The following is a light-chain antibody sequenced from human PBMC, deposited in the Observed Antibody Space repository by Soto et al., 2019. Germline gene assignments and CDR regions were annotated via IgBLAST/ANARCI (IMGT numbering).Light chain of an antibody. V-gene: IGLV1-44*01. Sequence: QSVLTQPPSASGTPGQRVTMSCSGSSSNIGSDTVNWYQQLPGAAPKLLIYSNNQRPSGVPDRFSGSKSGTSASLAISGLQSEDEADYHCAAWDDSLHGGVFGGGTKLTVL. J-gene: IGLJ3*02. CDR1: SSNIGSDT. CDR2: SNN. CDR3: AAWDDSLHGGV.